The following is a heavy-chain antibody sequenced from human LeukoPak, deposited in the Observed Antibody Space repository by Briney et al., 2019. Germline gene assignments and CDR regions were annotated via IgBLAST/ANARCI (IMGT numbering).Heavy chain of an antibody. CDR3: ARGYSSGWTFYYYYYYMDV. CDR1: GYTFTSYD. Sequence: ASVKVSCKASGYTFTSYDINWVRQATGQGLEWMGCMNSNSGNTGYAQKFQGRVTITRNTSISTAYMELSSLRSEDTAAYYCARGYSSGWTFYYYYYYMDVWGKGTTVTVSS. CDR2: MNSNSGNT. J-gene: IGHJ6*03. D-gene: IGHD6-19*01. V-gene: IGHV1-8*03.